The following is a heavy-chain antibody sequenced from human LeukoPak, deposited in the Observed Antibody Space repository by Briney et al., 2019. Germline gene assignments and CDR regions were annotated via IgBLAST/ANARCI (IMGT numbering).Heavy chain of an antibody. CDR1: GYTFTGYY. CDR2: INPNSGGT. Sequence: ASVKVSCKASGYTFTGYYMHWVRQAPGQGLEWMGWINPNSGGTNYAQKFQGRVTMTRDTSISTAYMELSRLRSDDTAVYYCARDLTLYCSGGSCFHGLYYFDYWGQGTLVTVSS. V-gene: IGHV1-2*02. CDR3: ARDLTLYCSGGSCFHGLYYFDY. D-gene: IGHD2-15*01. J-gene: IGHJ4*02.